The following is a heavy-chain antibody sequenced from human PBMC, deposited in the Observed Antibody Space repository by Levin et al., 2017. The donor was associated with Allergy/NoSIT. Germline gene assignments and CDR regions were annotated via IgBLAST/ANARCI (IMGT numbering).Heavy chain of an antibody. CDR3: AKLLRLGEFSY. Sequence: ETLSLTCAASGFSFATFAMSWVRQAPGKGLEWVSTLSSGGTTYYADSIKGRSTVSRANSKDTLYLQLNSLRDEDTAVYYCAKLLRLGEFSYWGQGTLVTVSS. CDR2: LSSGGTT. V-gene: IGHV3-23*01. J-gene: IGHJ4*02. D-gene: IGHD3-16*02. CDR1: GFSFATFA.